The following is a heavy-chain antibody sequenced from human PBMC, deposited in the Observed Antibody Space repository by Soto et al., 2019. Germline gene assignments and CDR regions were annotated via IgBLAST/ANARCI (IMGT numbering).Heavy chain of an antibody. J-gene: IGHJ4*02. Sequence: GGSLRLSCAASGFTFSSYAMSWVRQAPGKGLEWVSAISGSGGSTYYAESVKGRFTISRDNSKNTLYLQMNSLRAEDTAVYYCARSPRDYDILTGVIFDYWGQGTLVTVSS. D-gene: IGHD3-9*01. CDR2: ISGSGGST. CDR3: ARSPRDYDILTGVIFDY. V-gene: IGHV3-23*01. CDR1: GFTFSSYA.